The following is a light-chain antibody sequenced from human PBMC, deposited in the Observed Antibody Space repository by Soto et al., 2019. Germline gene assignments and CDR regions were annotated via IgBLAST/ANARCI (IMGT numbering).Light chain of an antibody. J-gene: IGLJ2*01. V-gene: IGLV2-14*01. CDR2: YVS. CDR1: SSDIGDYKY. Sequence: QSALTQPASVSGSPGQSITISCTGTSSDIGDYKYVSWYQQHPGKAPKIMIYYVSHRPSGVSDRFSGSKSGNTASLTISGLQAEDEADYYCSSYRSTGSLVFGGGTKLTVL. CDR3: SSYRSTGSLV.